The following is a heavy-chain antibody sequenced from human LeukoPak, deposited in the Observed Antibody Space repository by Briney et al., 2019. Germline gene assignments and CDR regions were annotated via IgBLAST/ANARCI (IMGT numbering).Heavy chain of an antibody. V-gene: IGHV4-30-4*02. CDR1: GGSISSGDYN. D-gene: IGHD2-2*01. Sequence: PSETLSLTCTVSGGSISSGDYNWSWIRQPPGKGLEWIGYIYYSGSTYYNPSLKSRVTISVDTSKNQFSLKLSSVTAADTAVYYCARGLDCSSTSCYTYYYYMDVWGKGTTVTVSS. CDR3: ARGLDCSSTSCYTYYYYMDV. J-gene: IGHJ6*03. CDR2: IYYSGST.